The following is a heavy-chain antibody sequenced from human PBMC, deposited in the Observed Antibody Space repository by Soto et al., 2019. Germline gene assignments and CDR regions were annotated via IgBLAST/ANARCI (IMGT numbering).Heavy chain of an antibody. Sequence: SETLSLTCAVYGGSFIGYYWIWSRQPPLKWLEWIVEINHSGSTNYNPSLKSRVTISVDTSKNQFSLKLSSVTAADTAVYYCARGRMYYDILTGYYRKVFLDYWGQGTLVTVSS. V-gene: IGHV4-34*01. J-gene: IGHJ4*02. CDR3: ARGRMYYDILTGYYRKVFLDY. D-gene: IGHD3-9*01. CDR2: INHSGST. CDR1: GGSFIGYY.